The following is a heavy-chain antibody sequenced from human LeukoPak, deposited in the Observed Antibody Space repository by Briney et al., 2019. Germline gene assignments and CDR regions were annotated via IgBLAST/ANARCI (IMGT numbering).Heavy chain of an antibody. D-gene: IGHD5-18*01. Sequence: GGSLRLSCAASGFTFDDYAMHWVRQAPGKGLEWVSGISWNSGSIGYADSVKGRFTISRDNAKNSLYLQMNSLRAEDMALYYCARGGYSYGLGIWGQGTMVTVSS. CDR2: ISWNSGSI. CDR3: ARGGYSYGLGI. CDR1: GFTFDDYA. J-gene: IGHJ3*02. V-gene: IGHV3-9*03.